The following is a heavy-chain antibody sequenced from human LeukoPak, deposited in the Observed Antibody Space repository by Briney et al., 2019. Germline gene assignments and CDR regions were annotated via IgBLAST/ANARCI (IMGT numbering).Heavy chain of an antibody. CDR2: FLYSGTT. CDR3: ASWITGTTVGGYYMDV. V-gene: IGHV4-39*01. CDR1: GGSISSSSYY. D-gene: IGHD1-20*01. J-gene: IGHJ6*03. Sequence: PSETLSLTCTVSGGSISGGSISSSSYYWGWIRQSPGKGLEWIGSFLYSGTTYYNPSLMSRVTISVDTSKNQFSLKLSSVTAADTAVYYCASWITGTTVGGYYMDVWGKGTTVTISS.